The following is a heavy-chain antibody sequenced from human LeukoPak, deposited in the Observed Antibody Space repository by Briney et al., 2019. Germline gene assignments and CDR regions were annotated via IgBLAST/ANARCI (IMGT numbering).Heavy chain of an antibody. J-gene: IGHJ3*02. Sequence: ASVKVSCKASGYTFTSYYMHWVRQAPGQGLEWMGIINPSGGSTSYAQKFQGRVTMTRDMSTSTVYMEQSSLRSEDTAVYYCARHLEYYDILTGYYTHAFDIWGQGTMVTVSS. CDR1: GYTFTSYY. CDR3: ARHLEYYDILTGYYTHAFDI. V-gene: IGHV1-46*01. CDR2: INPSGGST. D-gene: IGHD3-9*01.